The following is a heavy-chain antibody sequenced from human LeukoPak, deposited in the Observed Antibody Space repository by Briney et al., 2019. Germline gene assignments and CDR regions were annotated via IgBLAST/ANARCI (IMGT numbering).Heavy chain of an antibody. Sequence: GGSLRLSCATSGVTFSTIYMSWVRQAPGKGLEWVSVIFDGGTTYYADSVKGRFTISRDNSKNTLYLQMNSPRAEDTAVYYCAKDIMYYDILTGYSLDYWGQGTLVTVSS. J-gene: IGHJ4*02. V-gene: IGHV3-53*01. CDR3: AKDIMYYDILTGYSLDY. D-gene: IGHD3-9*01. CDR2: IFDGGTT. CDR1: GVTFSTIY.